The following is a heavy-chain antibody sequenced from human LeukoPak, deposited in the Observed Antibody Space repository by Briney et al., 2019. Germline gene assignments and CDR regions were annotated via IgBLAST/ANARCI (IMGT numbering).Heavy chain of an antibody. CDR2: INNAGSSV. J-gene: IGHJ5*02. V-gene: IGHV3-74*01. CDR1: GFTFSSYL. Sequence: GGSLRLSYAASGFTFSSYLVQWLPQAPGRGRVWVVRINNAGSSVSYADSVQGRFTITRDNVKNTLFLQMNSLTAEDTAVYYCARDVYCTIWFDPWGQGTLVTVSS. CDR3: ARDVYCTIWFDP. D-gene: IGHD2-8*01.